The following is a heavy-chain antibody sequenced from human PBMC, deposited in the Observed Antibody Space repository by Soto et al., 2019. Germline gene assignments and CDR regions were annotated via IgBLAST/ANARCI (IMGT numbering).Heavy chain of an antibody. CDR3: ARDAYDYDDTSGDYRH. D-gene: IGHD3-22*01. J-gene: IGHJ4*02. V-gene: IGHV3-48*02. CDR1: GFTFSTYK. Sequence: EVQLVESGGGLVQPGGSLRLCCAASGFTFSTYKMNWVRQAQGKGLEWVSYISSSSSTIYYADSVKGRFTISRDNAKNSLYLQMNSLRDEDTAVYYCARDAYDYDDTSGDYRHWGQGTLVTVSS. CDR2: ISSSSSTI.